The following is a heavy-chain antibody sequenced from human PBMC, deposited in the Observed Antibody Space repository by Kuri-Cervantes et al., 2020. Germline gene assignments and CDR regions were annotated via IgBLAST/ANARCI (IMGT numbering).Heavy chain of an antibody. Sequence: KVSCKVSGYSFITYWIGWVRQMPGKGLEWMGIIYPGDSTIRYSPSFEGQVTISVDKSVNTAYLQWRSLKASDTAMYYCARRQLWLDYWGQGTLVTVSS. CDR2: IYPGDSTI. V-gene: IGHV5-51*01. J-gene: IGHJ4*02. CDR3: ARRQLWLDY. CDR1: GYSFITYW. D-gene: IGHD5-18*01.